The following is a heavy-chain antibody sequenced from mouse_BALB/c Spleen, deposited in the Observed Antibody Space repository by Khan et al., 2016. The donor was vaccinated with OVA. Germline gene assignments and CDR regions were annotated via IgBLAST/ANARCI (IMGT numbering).Heavy chain of an antibody. CDR3: ARDGNYMDY. CDR1: GYSITSGYS. J-gene: IGHJ4*01. V-gene: IGHV3-1*02. Sequence: EVQLQESGPDLVEPSQSLSLTCTVTGYSITSGYSWHWIRQFPGNKLEWMGYIYHSGSINYNPSLKSRFSITRDTSKNLFFLQLNSVTTEDTATYYCARDGNYMDYWGQGTSVTGSA. CDR2: IYHSGSI. D-gene: IGHD2-1*01.